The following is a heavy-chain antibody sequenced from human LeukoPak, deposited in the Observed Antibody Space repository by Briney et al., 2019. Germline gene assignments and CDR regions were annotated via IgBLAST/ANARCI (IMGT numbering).Heavy chain of an antibody. CDR3: ARTLRFLEPSDY. V-gene: IGHV1-18*01. CDR1: GYTFTSYG. Sequence: ASVTVSCKASGYTFTSYGISWVRQAPGQGLEWMGWISAYNGNTNYAQKLQGRVTMTTDTSTSTAYMELRSLRSDDTAVYYCARTLRFLEPSDYWGQGTLVTVSS. J-gene: IGHJ4*02. D-gene: IGHD3-3*01. CDR2: ISAYNGNT.